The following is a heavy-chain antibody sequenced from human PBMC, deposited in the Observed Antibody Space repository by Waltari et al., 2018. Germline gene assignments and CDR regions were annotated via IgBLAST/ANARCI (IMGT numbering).Heavy chain of an antibody. CDR2: IYYSGST. J-gene: IGHJ4*02. CDR1: GGPMSSNS. Sequence: QVQLQESGPRLVKPSETLSLTCTVSGGPMSSNSWSWIRQPLGQGLAWIAYIYYSGSTNYSPPLMSRITISVDTSKNQFSLKLSSVTAADTAVYYCARASRGSGSPTLWGQGFLVTVSS. D-gene: IGHD3-10*01. V-gene: IGHV4-59*08. CDR3: ARASRGSGSPTL.